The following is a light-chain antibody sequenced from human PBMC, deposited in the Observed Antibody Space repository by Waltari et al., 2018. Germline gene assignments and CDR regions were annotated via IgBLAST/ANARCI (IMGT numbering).Light chain of an antibody. CDR3: QQYFITPFT. CDR1: QSIMYSSNNKNF. Sequence: DIVMSQSPDSLAVSLGERATINCRSSQSIMYSSNNKNFLAWYQQKPGQSPKLLIYWASTRQSGVPDRLTGSWSGTDFTLTITSVQPEDVAIYYCQQYFITPFTFGPGTKVEIK. J-gene: IGKJ3*01. CDR2: WAS. V-gene: IGKV4-1*01.